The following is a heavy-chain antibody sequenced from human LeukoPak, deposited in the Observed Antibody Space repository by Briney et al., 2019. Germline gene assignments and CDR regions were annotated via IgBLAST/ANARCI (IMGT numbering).Heavy chain of an antibody. CDR2: IYSNGNT. CDR3: TTLVLLWFGELSTPDFDY. D-gene: IGHD3-10*01. J-gene: IGHJ4*02. V-gene: IGHV3-66*01. Sequence: GGSLRLSCAASALTVSSNYMSWVRQAPAKGLEWVSVIYSNGNTYYADSVKGRFTISRDNSKNTLFLQMNSLRAEDTAVYYCTTLVLLWFGELSTPDFDYWGQGTLVTVSS. CDR1: ALTVSSNY.